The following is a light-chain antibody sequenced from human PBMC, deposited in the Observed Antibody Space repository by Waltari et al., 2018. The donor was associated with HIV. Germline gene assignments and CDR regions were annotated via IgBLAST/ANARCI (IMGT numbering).Light chain of an antibody. CDR2: YDS. CDR1: DIGSKG. Sequence: SYVLTQPPSVSVAPGKPASITCGGEDIGSKGVHWYQQKPGQAPVLVISYDSDRPSGIPERFSGSNSGNTATLTISRVEAGDEADYYCQVWTSSRDHPYVFGAGTKVTVL. J-gene: IGLJ1*01. CDR3: QVWTSSRDHPYV. V-gene: IGLV3-21*04.